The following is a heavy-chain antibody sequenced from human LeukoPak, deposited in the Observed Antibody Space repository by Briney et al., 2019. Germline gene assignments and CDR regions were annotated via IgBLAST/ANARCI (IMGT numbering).Heavy chain of an antibody. CDR1: GGSISSDSYY. V-gene: IGHV4-61*02. CDR2: IYTSGST. Sequence: SQTLSLTCTVSGGSISSDSYYWSWIRQPAGKGLEWIRRIYTSGSTNYNPSLKSRVTISVDTSKNQFSLKLSSVTAADTAVYYCARTRTQWATYYYYYMDVWGKGTTVTVSS. J-gene: IGHJ6*03. CDR3: ARTRTQWATYYYYYMDV. D-gene: IGHD1-14*01.